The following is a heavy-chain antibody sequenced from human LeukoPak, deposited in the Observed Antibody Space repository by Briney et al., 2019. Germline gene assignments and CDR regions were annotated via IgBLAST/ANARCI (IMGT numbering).Heavy chain of an antibody. CDR3: ARGDCSGGSCYLSLTTIDY. CDR2: ISSSSSTI. Sequence: GGSLRLSCAASGFTFSSYSMNWVRQAPGKGLEWLSYISSSSSTIYYTDSVKGRFTISRDNAKNSLYLQMNSLRAEDTAVYYCARGDCSGGSCYLSLTTIDYWGQGTLVTVSS. CDR1: GFTFSSYS. J-gene: IGHJ4*02. V-gene: IGHV3-48*01. D-gene: IGHD2-15*01.